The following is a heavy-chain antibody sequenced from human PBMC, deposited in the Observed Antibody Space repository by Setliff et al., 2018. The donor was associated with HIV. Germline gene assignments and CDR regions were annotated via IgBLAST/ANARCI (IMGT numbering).Heavy chain of an antibody. V-gene: IGHV4-31*01. J-gene: IGHJ6*03. CDR1: RGSISSGGYY. CDR3: ARARGGCSGGSCPAHHYYYYMDV. Sequence: SETLSLTCNVSRGSISSGGYYWSWIRQHPGKGLEWIGYIYYSGSTYYNPSLKSLGTISVDTSKNQFSLKLSSVTAADTAVYYCARARGGCSGGSCPAHHYYYYMDVWGKGTTVTVSS. CDR2: IYYSGST. D-gene: IGHD2-15*01.